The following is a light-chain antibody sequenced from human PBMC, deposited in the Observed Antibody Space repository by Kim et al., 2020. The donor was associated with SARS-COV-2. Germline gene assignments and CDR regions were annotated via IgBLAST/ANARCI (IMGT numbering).Light chain of an antibody. CDR3: QQYGKFPAK. V-gene: IGKV3-20*01. CDR1: QSLDSSY. Sequence: DIVLTQSPGTLSLSPGERATLSCRASQSLDSSYLAWYQHTSGQPPRLLIFGTSSRATGIPDRFSGSGSGTDFTLTISSLEPEDFALYCCQQYGKFPAKFGQGSKVDIK. CDR2: GTS. J-gene: IGKJ1*01.